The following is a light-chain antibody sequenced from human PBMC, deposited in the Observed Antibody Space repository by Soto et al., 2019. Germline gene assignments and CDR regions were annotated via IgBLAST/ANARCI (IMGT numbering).Light chain of an antibody. J-gene: IGLJ2*01. CDR2: DVS. CDR1: SSDVGGYNY. Sequence: QSALTQPASVSGSPGQSITISCTGTSSDVGGYNYVSWYQQHPGKAPKLMIYDVSKRPSGVSNRFSGSKSGNTASLTISGLQAEDEADYYCSSYTSSRTRGHVVFGGGTKLTVL. V-gene: IGLV2-14*01. CDR3: SSYTSSRTRGHVV.